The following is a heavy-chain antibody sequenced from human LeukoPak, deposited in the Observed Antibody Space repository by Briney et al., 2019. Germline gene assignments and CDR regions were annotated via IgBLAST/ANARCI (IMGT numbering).Heavy chain of an antibody. Sequence: PSETLSLTCTVSGGSISSYYWSWIRQPPGKGLEWIGEINHSGSTNYNPSLKSRVTISVDTSKNQFSLKLSSVTAADTAVYYCARDLALRSPYYYYYYMDVWGKGTTVTVSS. D-gene: IGHD4-17*01. CDR1: GGSISSYY. CDR2: INHSGST. J-gene: IGHJ6*03. V-gene: IGHV4-34*01. CDR3: ARDLALRSPYYYYYYMDV.